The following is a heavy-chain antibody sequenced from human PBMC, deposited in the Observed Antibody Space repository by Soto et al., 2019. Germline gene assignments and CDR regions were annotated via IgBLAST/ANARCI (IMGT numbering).Heavy chain of an antibody. D-gene: IGHD2-15*01. CDR2: LNHSGST. Sequence: PSETLSLTCAVYGGSFSGYYWSWIRQPPGQGLEWIGELNHSGSTNYNPSLKSRVTISVDTSKNQFSLKLSSVTAADTAVYYCARGPRPSLRYCSGGSCYSGAYYYGMDVWGQGTTVTV. J-gene: IGHJ6*02. CDR1: GGSFSGYY. V-gene: IGHV4-34*01. CDR3: ARGPRPSLRYCSGGSCYSGAYYYGMDV.